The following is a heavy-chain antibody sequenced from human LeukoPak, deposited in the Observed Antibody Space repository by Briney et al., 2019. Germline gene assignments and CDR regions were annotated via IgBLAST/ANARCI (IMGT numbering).Heavy chain of an antibody. D-gene: IGHD6-19*01. J-gene: IGHJ4*02. CDR1: GYTFTDYF. CDR3: TRDVPGYSSDFDF. Sequence: ASVKVSCKASGYTFTDYFMHWVRQAPGQGLEWMGWIDPKSGGTNCAQKFQGRVTVTRDTSITTVYMELGRLTSDDTAVYYCTRDVPGYSSDFDFWGQGTLVTVSS. CDR2: IDPKSGGT. V-gene: IGHV1-2*02.